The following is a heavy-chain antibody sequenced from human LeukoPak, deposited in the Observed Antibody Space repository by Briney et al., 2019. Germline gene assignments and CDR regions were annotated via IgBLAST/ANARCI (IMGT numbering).Heavy chain of an antibody. V-gene: IGHV7-4-1*02. CDR2: INTKTGNP. D-gene: IGHD6-19*01. Sequence: ASVKVSCKASGYTFTGHAMNWVRQAPGQGPEWMGYINTKTGNPTYAQGFAGRFVFSLDTSVSTAYLQISSLKPEDTGVYYCAKGGWVAVTGMDSWGQGTLVTVSS. J-gene: IGHJ4*02. CDR1: GYTFTGHA. CDR3: AKGGWVAVTGMDS.